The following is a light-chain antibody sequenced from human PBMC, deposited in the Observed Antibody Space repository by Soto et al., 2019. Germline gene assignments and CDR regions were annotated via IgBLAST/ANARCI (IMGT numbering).Light chain of an antibody. CDR2: DND. J-gene: IGLJ2*01. V-gene: IGLV1-51*01. CDR3: GTWDSSLSAVV. Sequence: QSVLTQSPSVSAVPGQKVTISCSGRSSNIGNNYVSWYQQLPGTAPKLLIKDNDKRPSEIPDRFSGSKSGTSATLGITGLQTGDEADYYCGTWDSSLSAVVFGGGTKVTVL. CDR1: SSNIGNNY.